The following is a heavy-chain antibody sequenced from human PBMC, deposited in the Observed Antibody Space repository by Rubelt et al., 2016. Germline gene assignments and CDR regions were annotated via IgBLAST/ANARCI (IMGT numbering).Heavy chain of an antibody. CDR2: IHSGGST. V-gene: IGHV3-53*01. CDR3: ARAPFTFGGVIVGGFDY. D-gene: IGHD3-16*02. CDR1: GFTVSSNY. J-gene: IGHJ4*02. Sequence: EVQLVESGGGLIQTGGSLRLSCAASGFTVSSNYMSWVRQAPGKGLEWVSVIHSGGSTYYADSVKGRFTISRDNSKNTLYLQMNSLRAEDTAVYYCARAPFTFGGVIVGGFDYWGQGTLVTVSS.